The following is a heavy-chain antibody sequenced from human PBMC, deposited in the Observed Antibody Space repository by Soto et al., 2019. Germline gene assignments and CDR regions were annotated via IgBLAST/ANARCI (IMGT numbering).Heavy chain of an antibody. CDR3: ARHDYGGFGL. V-gene: IGHV4-39*01. Sequence: SETLYLTRTVSGGCISRSSYYLGWIRQPPGKGLEWIGSIYYSGSTSYTPSLKSRVTISVDTSKNQFSLKLSSVTAADTAVYYCARHDYGGFGLWGQGTLDTVSS. J-gene: IGHJ4*02. CDR2: IYYSGST. CDR1: GGCISRSSYY. D-gene: IGHD4-17*01.